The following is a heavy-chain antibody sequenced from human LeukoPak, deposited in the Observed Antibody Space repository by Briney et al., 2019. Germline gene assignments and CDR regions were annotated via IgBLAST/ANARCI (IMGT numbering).Heavy chain of an antibody. CDR1: GGSFSGYY. J-gene: IGHJ3*02. Sequence: PSETLSLTCAIYGGSFSGYYWSWIRQPPGKGLEWIGEINHSGSTNYNPSLKSRVTISVDTSKNQFSLKLSSVTAADTAVYYCASNGDYVAAFDIWGQGTMVTVSS. CDR2: INHSGST. V-gene: IGHV4-34*01. D-gene: IGHD4-17*01. CDR3: ASNGDYVAAFDI.